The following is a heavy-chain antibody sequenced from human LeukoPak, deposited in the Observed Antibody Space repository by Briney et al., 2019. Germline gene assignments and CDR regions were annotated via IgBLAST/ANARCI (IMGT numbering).Heavy chain of an antibody. Sequence: GGSLRLSCAASGFTVSSNYMSWVRQAPGTGLEWVSVIYSGGSTYYADSVKGRFTISRDNSKNTLYLQMNSLRAEDTAVYYCARDEMITFGGVIVPGYFDYWGQGTLVTVSS. CDR2: IYSGGST. V-gene: IGHV3-53*01. J-gene: IGHJ4*02. CDR3: ARDEMITFGGVIVPGYFDY. CDR1: GFTVSSNY. D-gene: IGHD3-16*02.